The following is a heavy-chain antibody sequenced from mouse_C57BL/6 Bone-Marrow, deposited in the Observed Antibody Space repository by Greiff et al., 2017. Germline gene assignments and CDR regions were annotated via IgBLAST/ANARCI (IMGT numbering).Heavy chain of an antibody. Sequence: DVQLVESGGGLVKPGGSLKLSCAASGFTFSSYAMSWVRQTPEKRLEWVATISDGGSYTYYPDNVKGRFTISRDNAKNNLYLQMSNLKSEDTAMYYCARDGAIAYYSTAYAMDYWGQGPSVTVSS. V-gene: IGHV5-4*01. D-gene: IGHD2-5*01. CDR2: ISDGGSYT. CDR1: GFTFSSYA. J-gene: IGHJ4*01. CDR3: ARDGAIAYYSTAYAMDY.